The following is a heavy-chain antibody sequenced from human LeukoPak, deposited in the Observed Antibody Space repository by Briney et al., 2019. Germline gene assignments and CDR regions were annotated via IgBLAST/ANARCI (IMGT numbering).Heavy chain of an antibody. CDR1: GFTFSSYA. CDR3: AKTGYSSGWYLRGDY. D-gene: IGHD6-19*01. V-gene: IGHV3-30-3*02. J-gene: IGHJ4*02. CDR2: ISYDGSNK. Sequence: GGSLRLSCAASGFTFSSYAMHWVRQAPGKGLEWVAVISYDGSNKYYADSVKGRFTISRDNSKNTLYLQMNSLRAEDTAVYYCAKTGYSSGWYLRGDYWGQGTLVTVSS.